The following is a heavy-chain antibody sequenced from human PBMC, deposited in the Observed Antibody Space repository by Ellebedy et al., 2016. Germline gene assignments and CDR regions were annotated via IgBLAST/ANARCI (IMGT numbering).Heavy chain of an antibody. CDR1: GGSISSYY. V-gene: IGHV4-4*08. CDR2: IYNSGST. Sequence: GSLRLSCTVSGGSISSYYWSWIRQPPGKGLEWIGQIYNSGSTNYNPSLKSRVTISVDTSKYQFSLKLSSVTAADTAVYYCASVWGSGWYGDAFDIWGQGTMVTVSS. CDR3: ASVWGSGWYGDAFDI. J-gene: IGHJ3*02. D-gene: IGHD6-19*01.